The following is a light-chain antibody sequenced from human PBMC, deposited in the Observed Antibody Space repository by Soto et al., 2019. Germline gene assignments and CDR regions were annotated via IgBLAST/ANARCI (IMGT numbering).Light chain of an antibody. CDR2: GAS. V-gene: IGKV3-15*01. CDR3: QQYNNWPLT. CDR1: QSVSSN. J-gene: IGKJ1*01. Sequence: EIVLTQSPGTLCLSPGERATLSCRASQSVSSNLAWYQQKPGQAPRLLIYGASTRATGIPARFSGSGSGTEFTLTISSLQSEDFAVYYCQQYNNWPLTFGQGTKVDIK.